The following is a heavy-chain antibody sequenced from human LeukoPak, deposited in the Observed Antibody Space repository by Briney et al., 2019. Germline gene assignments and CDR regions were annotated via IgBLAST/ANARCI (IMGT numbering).Heavy chain of an antibody. V-gene: IGHV4-38-2*01. J-gene: IGHJ6*03. Sequence: PGGSLRLSCAASGFTFSSYAMSWVRQAPGKGLEWIGSIYYSGSTYYNPSLKSRVTVSVDTSKNLFSLKLSSVTAADTAVYYCARGSTVTTEYYYMDVWGKGTTVTVSS. CDR3: ARGSTVTTEYYYMDV. CDR1: GFTFSSYA. D-gene: IGHD4-17*01. CDR2: IYYSGST.